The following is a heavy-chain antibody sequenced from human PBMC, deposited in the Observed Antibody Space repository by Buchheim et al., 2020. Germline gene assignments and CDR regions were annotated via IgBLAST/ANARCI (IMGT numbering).Heavy chain of an antibody. D-gene: IGHD1-1*01. CDR1: GFTFSSFE. J-gene: IGHJ6*02. Sequence: EVQLVESGGGLVLPGGSLRLSCAVAGFTFSSFEMNWVRQAPGKGLEWVSYISSSGSTKYYADSVKGRFTISRDIAENSMYLQMNSLRVEDTAAYYCASLKGRTGTGYGMDVWGQGTT. CDR3: ASLKGRTGTGYGMDV. CDR2: ISSSGSTK. V-gene: IGHV3-48*03.